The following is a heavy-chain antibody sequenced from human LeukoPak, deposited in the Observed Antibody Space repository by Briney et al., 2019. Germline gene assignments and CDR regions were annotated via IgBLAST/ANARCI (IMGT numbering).Heavy chain of an antibody. V-gene: IGHV4-38-2*02. J-gene: IGHJ4*02. D-gene: IGHD1-26*01. Sequence: SETLSLTCTVSGYSISSGYYWGWIRQPPGKGLERIGSIYHSGSTYYNPSLKSRVTISVDTSKNQFSLKLSSVTAADTAVYYCAREGIVGATADYWGQGTLVTVSS. CDR1: GYSISSGYY. CDR3: AREGIVGATADY. CDR2: IYHSGST.